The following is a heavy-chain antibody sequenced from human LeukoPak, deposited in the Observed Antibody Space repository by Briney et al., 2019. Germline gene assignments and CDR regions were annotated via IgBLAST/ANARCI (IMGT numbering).Heavy chain of an antibody. CDR3: ASDSPYYGMDV. V-gene: IGHV3-74*01. Sequence: GGSLRLSYAASGFPFRSCWMHWVRQVRGKGLLWMSRINSDGSATIYADSVRGRFTISRDNAKNTLYLQMSGLRVDDTAVYHCASDSPYYGMDVWGQGTTVTVSS. CDR1: GFPFRSCW. J-gene: IGHJ6*02. CDR2: INSDGSAT.